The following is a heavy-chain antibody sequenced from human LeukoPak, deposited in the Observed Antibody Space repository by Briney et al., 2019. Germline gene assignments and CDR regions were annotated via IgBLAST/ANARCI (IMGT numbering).Heavy chain of an antibody. Sequence: SETLSLTCTVSGGSISSSSYYWGWIRQPPGKGLEWIGSIYYSGSTYYNPSLKSRVTISVDTSKNQFSLKLSSVTAADTAVYYCARDKTAITYGMDVWGQGTTVTVSS. D-gene: IGHD2-21*02. CDR2: IYYSGST. CDR3: ARDKTAITYGMDV. CDR1: GGSISSSSYY. V-gene: IGHV4-39*07. J-gene: IGHJ6*02.